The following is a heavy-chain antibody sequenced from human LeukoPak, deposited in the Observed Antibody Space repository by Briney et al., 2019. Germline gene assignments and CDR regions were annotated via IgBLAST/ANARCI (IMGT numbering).Heavy chain of an antibody. Sequence: GGSLTLSCAASGVTFSSYWMSWIRQAPGKGLEWVANIKQDGSEKYYADSVSGRFTISRDNAQNSLYLQTNSLSAEDTAVYYCAREISSWYRTEGRFEPWGKGNLVTVSS. D-gene: IGHD6-13*01. CDR2: IKQDGSEK. J-gene: IGHJ5*02. V-gene: IGHV3-7*01. CDR1: GVTFSSYW. CDR3: AREISSWYRTEGRFEP.